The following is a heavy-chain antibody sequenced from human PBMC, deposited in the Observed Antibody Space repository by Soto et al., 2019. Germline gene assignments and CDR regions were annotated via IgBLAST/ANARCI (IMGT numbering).Heavy chain of an antibody. V-gene: IGHV1-8*01. D-gene: IGHD1-26*01. CDR1: GYTFTSYD. J-gene: IGHJ4*02. CDR3: AREISGSYRFDY. Sequence: ASVNVYWKAAGYTFTSYDINWVRQATGQGLEWMGWMNPNSGNTGYAQKFQGRVTMTRNTSISTAYMELSSLRSEDTAVYYCAREISGSYRFDYWGQGTLVTVSS. CDR2: MNPNSGNT.